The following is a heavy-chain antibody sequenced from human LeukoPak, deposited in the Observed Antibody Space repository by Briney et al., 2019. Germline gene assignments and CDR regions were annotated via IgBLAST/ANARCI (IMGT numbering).Heavy chain of an antibody. CDR2: ILYDGSNG. Sequence: GGSLRLSCAASGFTFNNYAMHWVRQAPGKGLEWVAVILYDGSNGYFADSVKGRFTISRDNSKNTLYLQMNGLRAEDTAVYYCARALNWNHGDYWGQGTLVTVSS. CDR1: GFTFNNYA. V-gene: IGHV3-30-3*01. CDR3: ARALNWNHGDY. D-gene: IGHD1-14*01. J-gene: IGHJ4*02.